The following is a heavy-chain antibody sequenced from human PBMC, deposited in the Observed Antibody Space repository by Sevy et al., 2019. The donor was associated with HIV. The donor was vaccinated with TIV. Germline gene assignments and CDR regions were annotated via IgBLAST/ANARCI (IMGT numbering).Heavy chain of an antibody. D-gene: IGHD2-21*02. J-gene: IGHJ3*02. CDR3: ARGGIVVTAAQAFDI. V-gene: IGHV3-7*03. CDR1: GFTFSSYW. CDR2: IKQDGSEK. Sequence: GGSLRLSCAASGFTFSSYWMSWVRQAPGKGLEWVASIKQDGSEKYYVDSVKGRFTISRDNAKNSLYLQMNSLRAEDKAVYYCARGGIVVTAAQAFDIWGQGTMVTVSS.